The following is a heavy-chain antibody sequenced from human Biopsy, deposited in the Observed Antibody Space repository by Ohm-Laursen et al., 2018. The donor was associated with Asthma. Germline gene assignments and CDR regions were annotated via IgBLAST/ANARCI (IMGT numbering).Heavy chain of an antibody. CDR3: ARAYGGSFFSGAFDI. V-gene: IGHV3-53*01. CDR1: GFTVSTNG. Sequence: SLRLSCLASGFTVSTNGMSWVRQPPGKGLEWVSVIYSGGGTYYADSVQGRVTISRDNSKNTLSLQMNSLRAEDTAVYYCARAYGGSFFSGAFDIWGQGTMVTVSS. D-gene: IGHD4-23*01. J-gene: IGHJ3*02. CDR2: IYSGGGT.